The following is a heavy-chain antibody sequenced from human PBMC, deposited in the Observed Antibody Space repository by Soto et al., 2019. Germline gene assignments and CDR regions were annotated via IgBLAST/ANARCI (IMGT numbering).Heavy chain of an antibody. CDR3: ARGGVAARKGRWFDP. Sequence: QVQLQESGPGLVKPSETLSLTCTVSGGSISSYYWGWIRQPPGKGLGWIGYIHYSGSTNYNPSLRSRVTISVDTPKNQFSLKVNSMIAADTAIYYCARGGVAARKGRWFDPWGQGTLVTGSS. J-gene: IGHJ5*02. CDR1: GGSISSYY. CDR2: IHYSGST. V-gene: IGHV4-59*01. D-gene: IGHD6-25*01.